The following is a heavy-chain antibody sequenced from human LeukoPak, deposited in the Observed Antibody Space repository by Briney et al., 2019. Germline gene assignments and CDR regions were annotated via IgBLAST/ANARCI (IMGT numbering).Heavy chain of an antibody. CDR2: ISGSDGST. J-gene: IGHJ4*02. CDR3: AKAQAQLEIYYFDY. D-gene: IGHD6-13*01. Sequence: GGSLRLSCAASGFTFSSYAMSWVRQAPGKGLEWVSAISGSDGSTYYADSVKGRFTISRDNSKNTLYLQMNSLRAEDTAVYYCAKAQAQLEIYYFDYWGQGTLVTVSS. CDR1: GFTFSSYA. V-gene: IGHV3-23*01.